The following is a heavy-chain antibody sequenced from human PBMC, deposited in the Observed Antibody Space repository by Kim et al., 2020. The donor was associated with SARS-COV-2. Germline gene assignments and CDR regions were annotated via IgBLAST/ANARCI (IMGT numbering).Heavy chain of an antibody. CDR3: ARMYSSSWFNWFDP. Sequence: QKLQGRVTMTTDTSTSTAYMELRSLRSDDTAVYYCARMYSSSWFNWFDPWGQGTLVTVSS. J-gene: IGHJ5*02. V-gene: IGHV1-18*01. D-gene: IGHD6-13*01.